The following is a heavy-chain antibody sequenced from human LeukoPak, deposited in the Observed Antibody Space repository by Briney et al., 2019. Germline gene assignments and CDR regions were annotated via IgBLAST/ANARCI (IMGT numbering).Heavy chain of an antibody. Sequence: SETLSLTCTVSGGSISSHYWSWIRQPPGKGLEWVGHIYYTGSTSYNPSLKSRVTTSVDTSKNHFSLKLRSVTAADTAVYYCARMMVSTNVFDSWGQGTLVTVSS. CDR2: IYYTGST. J-gene: IGHJ4*02. CDR3: ARMMVSTNVFDS. CDR1: GGSISSHY. V-gene: IGHV4-59*08. D-gene: IGHD5/OR15-5a*01.